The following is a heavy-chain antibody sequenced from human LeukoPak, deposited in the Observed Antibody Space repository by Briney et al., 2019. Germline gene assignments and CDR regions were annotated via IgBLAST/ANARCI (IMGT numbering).Heavy chain of an antibody. D-gene: IGHD6-19*01. CDR2: ISGSGGST. J-gene: IGHJ4*02. CDR3: AKETYSSGWYPYFDY. V-gene: IGHV3-23*01. CDR1: GFTFSSYA. Sequence: GGSLRLSCVASGFTFSSYAMSWVRQAPGKGLEWVSGISGSGGSTYYADSVKGRFTISRDNSKNTLFLQMNSLRAEDTAVYYCAKETYSSGWYPYFDYLGQGTLVTVSS.